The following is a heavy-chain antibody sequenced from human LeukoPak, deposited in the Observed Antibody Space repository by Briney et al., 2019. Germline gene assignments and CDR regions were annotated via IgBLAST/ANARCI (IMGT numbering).Heavy chain of an antibody. Sequence: SETLFLTCTVSGDSISRSTYYWAWIRQPPGKGLEWIGSVYYGRSPYYNPSLKSRVTISVDTSKNQFSLKLSSVSAADTAVYYCARGYSMQWLVPGYWGQGTLVTVSS. J-gene: IGHJ4*02. CDR2: VYYGRSP. D-gene: IGHD6-19*01. V-gene: IGHV4-39*07. CDR3: ARGYSMQWLVPGY. CDR1: GDSISRSTYY.